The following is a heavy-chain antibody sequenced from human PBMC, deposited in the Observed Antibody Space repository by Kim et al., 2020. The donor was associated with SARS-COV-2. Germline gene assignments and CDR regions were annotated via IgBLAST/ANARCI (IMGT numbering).Heavy chain of an antibody. D-gene: IGHD6-19*01. CDR1: GFTFSSYA. J-gene: IGHJ4*02. CDR3: AKEYSSGWYVY. CDR2: IWYDGSNK. Sequence: GGSLRLSCAASGFTFSSYAMHWVRQAPGKGLEWVAVIWYDGSNKYYADSVKGRFTISRDNSKNTLYLQMNSLRAEDTAVYYCAKEYSSGWYVYWGQGTLVTVSS. V-gene: IGHV3-33*06.